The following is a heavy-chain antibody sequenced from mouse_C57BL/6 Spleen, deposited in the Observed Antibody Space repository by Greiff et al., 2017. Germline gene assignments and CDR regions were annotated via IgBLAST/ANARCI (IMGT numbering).Heavy chain of an antibody. V-gene: IGHV1-61*01. D-gene: IGHD2-3*01. Sequence: QVQLQQPGAELVRPGSSVKLSCKASGYTFTRYWMDWVKQRPGQGLECIGNIYPSDSETHYNQKFKDKATLTVDKSSSTAYMQLSSLTSEDSAVYYCARGIYDGNYWGQGTTLTVSS. CDR2: IYPSDSET. CDR1: GYTFTRYW. CDR3: ARGIYDGNY. J-gene: IGHJ2*01.